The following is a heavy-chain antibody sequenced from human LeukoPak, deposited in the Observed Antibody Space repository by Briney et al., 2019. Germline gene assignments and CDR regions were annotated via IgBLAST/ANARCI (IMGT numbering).Heavy chain of an antibody. V-gene: IGHV4-61*05. CDR1: GGSISSSSYY. D-gene: IGHD1-26*01. Sequence: SETLSLTCTVSGGSISSSSYYWGWIRQPPGKGLEWIGYIYYSGSTNYNPSLKSRVTISVDTSKNQFSLKLSSVTAADTAVYYCARGASGWWYFDLWGRGTLVTVSS. CDR3: ARGASGWWYFDL. CDR2: IYYSGST. J-gene: IGHJ2*01.